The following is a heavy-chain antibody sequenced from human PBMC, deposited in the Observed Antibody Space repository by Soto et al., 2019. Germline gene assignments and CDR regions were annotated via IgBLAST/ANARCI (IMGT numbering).Heavy chain of an antibody. CDR3: TRDASRDSSARGWFDP. V-gene: IGHV3-21*01. D-gene: IGHD6-13*01. Sequence: KTGGSLRLSCASSGFTFLSFTMNWVRQAPGKGLEWVSTISSNSAYIYYTDALRSRFTISRDNAKNSLHLQMNSLRAEDTAVYYCTRDASRDSSARGWFDPWGPGTLVTVYS. J-gene: IGHJ5*02. CDR1: GFTFLSFT. CDR2: ISSNSAYI.